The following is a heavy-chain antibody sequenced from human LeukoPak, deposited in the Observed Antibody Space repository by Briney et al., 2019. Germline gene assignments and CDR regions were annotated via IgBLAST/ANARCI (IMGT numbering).Heavy chain of an antibody. J-gene: IGHJ4*02. CDR2: IYYGGST. D-gene: IGHD3-10*01. CDR1: GGSISSSSYY. V-gene: IGHV4-39*01. CDR3: ARHPIYGSGSYYPR. Sequence: TSETLSLTCTVSGGSISSSSYYWGWIRQPPGKGLEWIGSIYYGGSTYYNPSLKSRVTISVDTSKNQFSLKLSSVTAADTAVYYCARHPIYGSGSYYPRWGQGTLVTVSS.